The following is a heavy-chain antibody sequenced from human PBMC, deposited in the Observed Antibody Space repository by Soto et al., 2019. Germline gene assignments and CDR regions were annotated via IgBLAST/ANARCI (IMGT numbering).Heavy chain of an antibody. CDR2: KSFDGSHK. J-gene: IGHJ4*02. CDR3: AKDGAPRYCGRSTCHPAGAY. Sequence: QVLLVESGEAWSSLEGPLRFPFQGLGSTSVTNGCHWVRRAQARGLEWVSFKSFDGSHKYYADSVKGRFTISRDNSNNMLYLQMDSLRAEDTAVYYCAKDGAPRYCGRSTCHPAGAYWGQGTLVTVSS. D-gene: IGHD2-2*01. CDR1: GSTSVTNG. V-gene: IGHV3-30*18.